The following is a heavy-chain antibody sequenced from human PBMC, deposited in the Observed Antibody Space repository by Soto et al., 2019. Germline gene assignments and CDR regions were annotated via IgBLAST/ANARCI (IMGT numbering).Heavy chain of an antibody. J-gene: IGHJ4*02. Sequence: QLQLQESGPGLVKPSETLSLTCTVSGGSISSSSSYWGWIRQPPGKGLEWIAGIYYSGSTYYNPSLQTRVTISVDTSKNQFSLKLSSVTAAATAVYYCARRGLVGATTFAYWRQGTLVTVSS. CDR2: IYYSGST. CDR3: ARRGLVGATTFAY. D-gene: IGHD1-26*01. CDR1: GGSISSSSSY. V-gene: IGHV4-39*01.